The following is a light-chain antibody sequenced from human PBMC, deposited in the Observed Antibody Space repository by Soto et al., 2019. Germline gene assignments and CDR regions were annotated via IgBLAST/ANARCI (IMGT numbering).Light chain of an antibody. Sequence: QSVLTQPASVSGSPGQSIAISCTGTSSDVGGYDYVSWYQQQPDKAPKLMIYDVTKRPSWVSNRFSGSKSGNTASLTISGLQSEDEADYYCSSHTSGSTRVFGTGTKVTVL. J-gene: IGLJ1*01. CDR3: SSHTSGSTRV. V-gene: IGLV2-14*01. CDR2: DVT. CDR1: SSDVGGYDY.